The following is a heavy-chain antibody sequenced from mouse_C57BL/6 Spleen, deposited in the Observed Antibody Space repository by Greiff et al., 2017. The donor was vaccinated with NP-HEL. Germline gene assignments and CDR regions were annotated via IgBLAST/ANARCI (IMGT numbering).Heavy chain of an antibody. CDR2: IWPGGGT. CDR1: GFSLTSYA. CDR3: ARRAVVDAMDY. D-gene: IGHD1-1*01. V-gene: IGHV2-9-1*01. J-gene: IGHJ4*01. Sequence: VKLVESGPGLVAPSQCLSISCTVSGFSLTSYAISWVRQPPGTGLEWLGVIWPGGGTNYNSALKSRLSISKDNSKSQVFLTMNSLQTDDAARYYCARRAVVDAMDYWGQGTSVTVSS.